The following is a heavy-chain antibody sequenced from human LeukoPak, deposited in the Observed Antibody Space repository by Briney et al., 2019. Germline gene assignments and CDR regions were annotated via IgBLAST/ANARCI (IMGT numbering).Heavy chain of an antibody. Sequence: GRSLRLSCAASGFTFSSFCMHWVRQAPGKGLEWVAVISYDGSYKNYVDSVKGRFTISRDISKNTLYLQMNSLRAEDTAVYYCAKRLGYYDSSEGYFDQWGQGTLVTVSS. CDR3: AKRLGYYDSSEGYFDQ. V-gene: IGHV3-30*18. CDR2: ISYDGSYK. CDR1: GFTFSSFC. D-gene: IGHD3-22*01. J-gene: IGHJ4*02.